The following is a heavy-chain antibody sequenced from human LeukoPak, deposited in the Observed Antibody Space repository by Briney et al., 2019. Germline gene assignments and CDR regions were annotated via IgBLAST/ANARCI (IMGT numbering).Heavy chain of an antibody. CDR1: GGSISSYY. J-gene: IGHJ5*02. V-gene: IGHV4-59*01. D-gene: IGHD6-13*01. CDR2: IYYSGST. CDR3: ARIRSSRNWFDP. Sequence: PSETLSLTCTVSGGSISSYYWSWIRQPPGKGLEWIGYIYYSGSTKYNPSLKSRVTISVDTSKTQFSLKLSSVTAADTAVYYCARIRSSRNWFDPRGAGNLVTVSS.